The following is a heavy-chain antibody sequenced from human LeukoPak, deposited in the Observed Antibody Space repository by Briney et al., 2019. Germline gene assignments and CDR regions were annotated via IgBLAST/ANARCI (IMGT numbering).Heavy chain of an antibody. V-gene: IGHV3-23*01. Sequence: PGGSLRLSRAASGFTFSNAWMSWVRQAPGKGLEWVSAISGSGGSTYYADSVKGRFTISRDNSKNTLYLQMNSLRAEDTAVYYCAKDGGLEYQLLADFDYWGQGTLVTVSS. CDR3: AKDGGLEYQLLADFDY. D-gene: IGHD2-2*01. J-gene: IGHJ4*02. CDR2: ISGSGGST. CDR1: GFTFSNAW.